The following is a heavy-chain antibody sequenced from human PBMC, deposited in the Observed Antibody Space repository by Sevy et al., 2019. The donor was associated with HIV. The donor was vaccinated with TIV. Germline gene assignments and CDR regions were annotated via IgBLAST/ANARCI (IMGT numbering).Heavy chain of an antibody. CDR1: GGSISSYY. CDR2: IYYSGST. V-gene: IGHV4-59*01. J-gene: IGHJ4*02. CDR3: ARDMLGYCSSTSCYAAGYFDY. D-gene: IGHD2-2*01. Sequence: SETLSLTCTVSGGSISSYYWSWIRQPPGKGLEWIGYIYYSGSTNYNPSLKSRVTISVDTSKNQFSLKLSSVTAADTAVYYCARDMLGYCSSTSCYAAGYFDYWGQGTLVTVSS.